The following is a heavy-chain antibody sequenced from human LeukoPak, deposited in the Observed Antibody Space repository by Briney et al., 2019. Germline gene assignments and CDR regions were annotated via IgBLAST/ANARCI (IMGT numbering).Heavy chain of an antibody. V-gene: IGHV4-39*01. CDR3: ARRSQTTAGRGIDY. J-gene: IGHJ4*02. CDR2: MSNSGST. CDR1: GGSISSSSSYY. D-gene: IGHD6-13*01. Sequence: SETLSLTCTVSGGSISSSSSYYWAWIRQPPGKGLEWIGAMSNSGSTYYNPSLKSRVTISGDTSKNQFSLKLTSVTAADTAVFYCARRSQTTAGRGIDYWGQGTLVTVSS.